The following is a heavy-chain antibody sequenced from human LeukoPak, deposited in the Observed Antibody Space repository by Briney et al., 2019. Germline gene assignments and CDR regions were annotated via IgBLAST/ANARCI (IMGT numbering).Heavy chain of an antibody. CDR3: ASGRYYYDSSGYLYYFDY. J-gene: IGHJ4*02. D-gene: IGHD3-22*01. CDR2: IYYSGST. CDR1: GGSISSYY. V-gene: IGHV4-59*08. Sequence: SETLSLTCTVSGGSISSYYWSWIRQPPGKGLEWIGYIYYSGSTNYNPSLKSRVTISVDTSRNQFSLKLSSVTAADTAVYYCASGRYYYDSSGYLYYFDYWGQGTLVTVSS.